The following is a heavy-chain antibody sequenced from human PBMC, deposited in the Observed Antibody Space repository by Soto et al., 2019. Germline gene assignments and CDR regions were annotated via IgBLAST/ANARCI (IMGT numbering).Heavy chain of an antibody. D-gene: IGHD2-15*01. Sequence: EVQLLESGGGLVQPGGSLRLSCAASGFTFTSHAMTWVRQAPGRGLEWVATISCRGSSTFYADSVKGRFTIARDNSSNTLYVQMSSLRVEDTAIYYCAKPQGHYSGDSCYSRLGIWGQVTLVSVSS. J-gene: IGHJ4*02. V-gene: IGHV3-23*01. CDR1: GFTFTSHA. CDR3: AKPQGHYSGDSCYSRLGI. CDR2: ISCRGSST.